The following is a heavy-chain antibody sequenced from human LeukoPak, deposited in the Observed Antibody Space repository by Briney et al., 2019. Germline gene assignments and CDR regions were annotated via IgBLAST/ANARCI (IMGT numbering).Heavy chain of an antibody. Sequence: GGSLRLSCAASGFTFNSYIMHWVRQAPGKGLEWVAFISYGGTNKFYGDSVKGRFIISRDNSKNTLYLQMNSLRAEDTAVYYCAKDPCTSCYGEYYYYMDVWGKGTTVTISS. CDR1: GFTFNSYI. V-gene: IGHV3-30*04. CDR2: ISYGGTNK. CDR3: AKDPCTSCYGEYYYYMDV. J-gene: IGHJ6*03. D-gene: IGHD2-2*01.